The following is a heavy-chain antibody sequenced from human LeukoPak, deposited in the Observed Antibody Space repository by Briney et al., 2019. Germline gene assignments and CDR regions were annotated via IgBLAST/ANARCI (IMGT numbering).Heavy chain of an antibody. Sequence: GGSLRLSCAASGFTFRSYSMNWVRQAPGKGLEWVSSINSISNHIYYADSVKGRFTISRDNVKNTLYLQMNSLRAEDTAVYYCTRHHYDLFYYYMDVWGKGTTVTVSS. CDR3: TRHHYDLFYYYMDV. CDR2: INSISNHI. J-gene: IGHJ6*03. D-gene: IGHD3-3*01. V-gene: IGHV3-21*01. CDR1: GFTFRSYS.